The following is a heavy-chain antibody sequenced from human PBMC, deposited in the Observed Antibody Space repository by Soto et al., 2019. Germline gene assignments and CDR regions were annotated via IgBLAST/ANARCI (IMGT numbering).Heavy chain of an antibody. CDR1: GFIFSTYG. V-gene: IGHV3-33*06. CDR2: IWYDGSNQ. Sequence: GGSLRLSCAASGFIFSTYGMHWVRQAPGKGLEWVADIWYDGSNQYYADSVKGRFTISRDNSKNTLYLQMNSLRAEDTALYYCAKGRSYYYYYGVDVWGQGTTVTVSS. CDR3: AKGRSYYYYYGVDV. J-gene: IGHJ6*02.